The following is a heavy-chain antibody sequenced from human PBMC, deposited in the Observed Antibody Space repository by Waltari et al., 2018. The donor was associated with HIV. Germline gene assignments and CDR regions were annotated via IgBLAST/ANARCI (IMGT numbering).Heavy chain of an antibody. CDR3: ARGYCSGNVCSTPDAFDM. CDR2: ISGSSGFI. CDR1: GFPFDTHC. J-gene: IGHJ3*02. V-gene: IGHV3-21*06. Sequence: EVQLGHSGGGLVKPGRSLRLSCPTFGFPFDTHCLNCAPQAPGKGLEVGSAISGSSGFIYYADPVKGRFTISRDYATNSLYLEMNGLRAEDSAVYYCARGYCSGNVCSTPDAFDMWGQGTMVTVSS. D-gene: IGHD2-8*02.